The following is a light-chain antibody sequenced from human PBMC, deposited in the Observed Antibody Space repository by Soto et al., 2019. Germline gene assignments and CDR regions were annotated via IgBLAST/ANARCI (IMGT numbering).Light chain of an antibody. J-gene: IGLJ2*01. V-gene: IGLV2-11*01. CDR1: SSDVGAYNY. Sequence: QSALTQPRSVSGSPGQSVTISCAGTSSDVGAYNYVSWYQQLHPGKAPKILIYDVSKRPSGVPDRFSGSKSGNTASLTISGLQAEDEGDYYCCSYAGSYTLVFGGGTKLTVL. CDR2: DVS. CDR3: CSYAGSYTLV.